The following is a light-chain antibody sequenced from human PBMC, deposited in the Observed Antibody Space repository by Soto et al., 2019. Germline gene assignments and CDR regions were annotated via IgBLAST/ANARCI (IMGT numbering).Light chain of an antibody. CDR2: GAS. CDR1: QSVSSN. J-gene: IGKJ2*01. Sequence: EIVMTQSPATLSVSPGERATLSCRASQSVSSNLAWYQQKPGQAPRLLIYGASTRATGIPARFSGSGSGTEFSLTISSLQSEDFAVYYCQQYNNWPYNFGQGTQLEIK. CDR3: QQYNNWPYN. V-gene: IGKV3-15*01.